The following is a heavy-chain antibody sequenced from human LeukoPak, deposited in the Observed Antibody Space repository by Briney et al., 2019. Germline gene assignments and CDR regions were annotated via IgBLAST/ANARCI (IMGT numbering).Heavy chain of an antibody. CDR3: ARDSVAGSQDAFDI. D-gene: IGHD6-19*01. V-gene: IGHV3-48*04. Sequence: GGSLRLSCAASGFTFSSYSMNWVRQAPGKGLEWVSVISGSGRTVYYADSVRGRFTISRDNAKNSLYLQMNSLRAEDTAIYYCARDSVAGSQDAFDIWGQGTMVTASS. CDR2: ISGSGRTV. J-gene: IGHJ3*02. CDR1: GFTFSSYS.